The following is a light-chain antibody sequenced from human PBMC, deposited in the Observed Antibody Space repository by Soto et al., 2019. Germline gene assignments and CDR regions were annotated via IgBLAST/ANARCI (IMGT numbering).Light chain of an antibody. CDR1: SSDVGGYNY. CDR3: SSYTSSSTLVV. V-gene: IGLV2-14*03. Sequence: QSALTQPASVSGSPGQSITISCTGTSSDVGGYNYVSWYQQHPGKAPKLMIFDVTNRPSGVSNRFSGSKSGNTASLTISGLQVEDEADYYCSSYTSSSTLVVFGGGTNVTVL. CDR2: DVT. J-gene: IGLJ2*01.